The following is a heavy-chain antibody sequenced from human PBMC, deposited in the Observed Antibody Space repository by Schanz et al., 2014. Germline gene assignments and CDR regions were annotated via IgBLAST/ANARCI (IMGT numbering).Heavy chain of an antibody. CDR2: ISYDGSSK. V-gene: IGHV3-30*18. Sequence: VQLVESGGGLVKPGGSLRLSCAASGFTFSSYGMHWVRQSPGKGLEWVALISYDGSSKNHADSVQGRFTISRDNSKNALYLQMDSLRAEDTAVYYCAKDGIMVQGVIWERYFDSWGQGTLVTVSS. CDR3: AKDGIMVQGVIWERYFDS. CDR1: GFTFSSYG. D-gene: IGHD3-10*01. J-gene: IGHJ4*02.